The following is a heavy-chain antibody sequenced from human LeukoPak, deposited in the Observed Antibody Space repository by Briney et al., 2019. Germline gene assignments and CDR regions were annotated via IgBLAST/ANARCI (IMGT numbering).Heavy chain of an antibody. D-gene: IGHD6-6*01. CDR2: ISRSGFST. CDR1: GFIFNSYG. J-gene: IGHJ4*02. V-gene: IGHV3-23*01. CDR3: AKDKYSSSSGGFDY. Sequence: GGSLILSCAASGFIFNSYGISCVRQAPGKGLEWVSGISRSGFSTDYADSVKGRFTTSRDKSKNTLYLQMNSLRAEDTAVYYCAKDKYSSSSGGFDYWGQGTLVTVSS.